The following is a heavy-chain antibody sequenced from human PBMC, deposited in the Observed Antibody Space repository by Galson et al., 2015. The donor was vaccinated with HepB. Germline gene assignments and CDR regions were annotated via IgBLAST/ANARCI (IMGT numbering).Heavy chain of an antibody. Sequence: SVKVSCKASGYTFTGYYMHRVRQAPGQGLEWMGWINPNSGGTNYAQKFQGWVTMTRDTSISTAYMELSRLRSDDTAVYYCAREMSMDHKTFDYWGQGTLVTVSS. CDR2: INPNSGGT. CDR1: GYTFTGYY. CDR3: AREMSMDHKTFDY. D-gene: IGHD2/OR15-2a*01. J-gene: IGHJ4*02. V-gene: IGHV1-2*04.